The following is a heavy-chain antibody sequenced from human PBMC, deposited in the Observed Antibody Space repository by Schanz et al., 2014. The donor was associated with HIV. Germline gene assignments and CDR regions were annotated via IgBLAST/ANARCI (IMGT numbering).Heavy chain of an antibody. CDR3: AKPEYDSRGNSQSHFDY. D-gene: IGHD3-22*01. CDR2: ISESGGRT. Sequence: EVHLVESGGGLVQPGGSLRLSCAASGFTFSDHYMDWVRQAPGKGLEWVSSISESGGRTYYADSVNGRFTISRDNSKNTLYVQMTTLRTEDTAVYYCAKPEYDSRGNSQSHFDYWGQGTLVTVSS. J-gene: IGHJ4*02. CDR1: GFTFSDHY. V-gene: IGHV3-23*04.